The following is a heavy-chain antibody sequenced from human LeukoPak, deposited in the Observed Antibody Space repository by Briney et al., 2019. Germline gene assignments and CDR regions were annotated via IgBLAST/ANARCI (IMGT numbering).Heavy chain of an antibody. Sequence: GGSLRLSCAASGFTVSSNYMSWVRQAPGKGLEWVSVIYSGGSTYYADSVKGRFTISRDNSKNTLYLQMNSLRAEDTAVYYCASSYSYGPGDFYYYYGMDVWGQGTTVTVSS. CDR2: IYSGGST. CDR3: ASSYSYGPGDFYYYYGMDV. CDR1: GFTVSSNY. J-gene: IGHJ6*02. V-gene: IGHV3-53*01. D-gene: IGHD5-18*01.